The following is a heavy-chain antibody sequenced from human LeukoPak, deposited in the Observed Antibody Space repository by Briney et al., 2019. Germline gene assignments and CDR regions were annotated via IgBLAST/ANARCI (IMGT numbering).Heavy chain of an antibody. V-gene: IGHV3-30*18. Sequence: GGSLRLSCAASGFTFSSYGMHWVRQAPGKGLEWVAVISYDGSNKYYAGSVKGRFTISRDNSKNTLYLQMNSLRAEDTAVYYCAKDGGLRPNYYYGMDVWGQGTTVTVSS. CDR3: AKDGGLRPNYYYGMDV. CDR1: GFTFSSYG. D-gene: IGHD5-18*01. J-gene: IGHJ6*02. CDR2: ISYDGSNK.